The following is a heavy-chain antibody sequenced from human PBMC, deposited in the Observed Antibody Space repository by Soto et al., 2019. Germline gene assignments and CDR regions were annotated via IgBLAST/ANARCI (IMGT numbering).Heavy chain of an antibody. V-gene: IGHV4-59*01. CDR1: GGSISSYY. Sequence: SETLSLTCTVSGGSISSYYWSRIRQPPGKGLEWIGYIYYSGSTNYNPSLKSRVTISVDTSKNQFSLKLSSVTAADTAVYYCARWDSSGWYDGMDVWGQGTTVTVSS. J-gene: IGHJ6*02. CDR2: IYYSGST. D-gene: IGHD6-19*01. CDR3: ARWDSSGWYDGMDV.